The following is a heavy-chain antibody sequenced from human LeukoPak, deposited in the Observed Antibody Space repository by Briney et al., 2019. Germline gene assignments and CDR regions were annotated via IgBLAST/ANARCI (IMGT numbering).Heavy chain of an antibody. CDR1: GYTFTSYY. V-gene: IGHV1-46*01. D-gene: IGHD2-8*01. CDR3: AGYQRGTNGKTNWFDP. Sequence: ASVKVSCKASGYTFTSYYMHWVRQAPGQGLEWMGIINPSGGSTSYAQKFQGRVTMTRDTSTSTVYMELSSLRSEDTAVYYCAGYQRGTNGKTNWFDPWGQGTLVTVSS. CDR2: INPSGGST. J-gene: IGHJ5*02.